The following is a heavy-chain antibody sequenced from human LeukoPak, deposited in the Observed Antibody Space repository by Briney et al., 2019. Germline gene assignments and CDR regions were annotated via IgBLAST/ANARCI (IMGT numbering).Heavy chain of an antibody. CDR2: IRSKANSYAT. V-gene: IGHV3-73*01. J-gene: IGHJ5*02. CDR1: GFTFSGSA. Sequence: PGGSLRLSCAASGFTFSGSAMHWVRQASGKGLEWVGRIRSKANSYATAYAASVKGRFTISRDDSKNTAYLQMNSLRAEDTAVYYCARDRGGRGWFDPWGQGTLVTVSS. CDR3: ARDRGGRGWFDP. D-gene: IGHD2-15*01.